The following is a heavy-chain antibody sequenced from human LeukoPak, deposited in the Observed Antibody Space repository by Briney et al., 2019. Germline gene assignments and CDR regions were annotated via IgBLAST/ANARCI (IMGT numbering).Heavy chain of an antibody. V-gene: IGHV4-31*03. J-gene: IGHJ4*02. CDR3: ARGEQWTLDY. Sequence: MPSETLSLTCTVSGGSISSGGYSWSWNRQHPGKGLEWIGYIYYSGSTYYNPSLKSRVTISVDTSKNQFSLKLSSVTAADTAVYYCARGEQWTLDYWGQGTLVTVSS. D-gene: IGHD6-19*01. CDR1: GGSISSGGYS. CDR2: IYYSGST.